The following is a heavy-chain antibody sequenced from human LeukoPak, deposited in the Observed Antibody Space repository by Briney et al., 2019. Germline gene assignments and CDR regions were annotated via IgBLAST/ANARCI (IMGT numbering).Heavy chain of an antibody. V-gene: IGHV4-39*01. Sequence: SETLSLTCTVSSGSISTSNYYWGWVRQPPGKALEWIGNIFYSGSTYYSPSLKSRVTISLDTSRNQFSLKLNSVTAADTAVYYCASFSTYYYDSSGEVDYWGQGTLVTASS. J-gene: IGHJ4*02. D-gene: IGHD3-22*01. CDR3: ASFSTYYYDSSGEVDY. CDR2: IFYSGST. CDR1: SGSISTSNYY.